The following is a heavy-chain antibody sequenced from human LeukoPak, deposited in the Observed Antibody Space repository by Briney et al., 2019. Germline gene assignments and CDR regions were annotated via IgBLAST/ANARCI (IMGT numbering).Heavy chain of an antibody. D-gene: IGHD3-10*01. J-gene: IGHJ4*02. Sequence: GGSLRISCAASGFSFTTYLVSWVRPAPGEGLGWVAKIKQDATEKHYVDSVKGRFTISRDNAKNSLYLQMTSLRVEDTAVYYCARLAKYFYGSETFYFFEHWGQGTPVTASS. CDR1: GFSFTTYL. CDR3: ARLAKYFYGSETFYFFEH. V-gene: IGHV3-7*01. CDR2: IKQDATEK.